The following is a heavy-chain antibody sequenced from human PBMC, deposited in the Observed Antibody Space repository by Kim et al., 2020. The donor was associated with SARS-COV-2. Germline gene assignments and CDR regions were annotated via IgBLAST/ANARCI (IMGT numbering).Heavy chain of an antibody. D-gene: IGHD3-9*01. CDR1: GFTFSSYW. CDR3: ARSIGRAIFWGRSLFDY. CDR2: IKQDGSEK. V-gene: IGHV3-7*01. J-gene: IGHJ4*02. Sequence: GGSLRLSCAASGFTFSSYWMSWVRQAPGKGLEWVANIKQDGSEKYYVDSVKGRFTISRDNAKNSLYLQMNSLRAEDTAVYYCARSIGRAIFWGRSLFDYWGQGTLVTVSS.